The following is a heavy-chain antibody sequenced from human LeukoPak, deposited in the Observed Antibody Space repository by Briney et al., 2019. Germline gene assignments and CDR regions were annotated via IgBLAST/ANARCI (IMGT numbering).Heavy chain of an antibody. CDR2: IWYDGSNK. CDR3: AREGSGSYYDYYYYGMDV. D-gene: IGHD1-26*01. V-gene: IGHV3-33*08. J-gene: IGHJ6*02. CDR1: GFTFSSSW. Sequence: GGSLRLSCAASGFTFSSSWMTWVRQAPGKGLEWVAVIWYDGSNKYYADSVKGRFTISRDNSKNTLYLQMNSLRAEDTAVYYCAREGSGSYYDYYYYGMDVWGQGTTVTVSS.